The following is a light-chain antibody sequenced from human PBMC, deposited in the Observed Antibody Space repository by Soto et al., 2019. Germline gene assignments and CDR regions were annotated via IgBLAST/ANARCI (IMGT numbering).Light chain of an antibody. CDR1: QSVNAN. CDR3: QQYNTWLWT. CDR2: GAP. J-gene: IGKJ1*01. Sequence: EVVMTQSPATLSVSPGERATLSCRASQSVNANLAWYQQKPGQAPRLLIHGAPNRATGIPARFSGSGFGTEFILTISILQSEDFAVYYCQQYNTWLWTFGQGTKVEIK. V-gene: IGKV3-15*01.